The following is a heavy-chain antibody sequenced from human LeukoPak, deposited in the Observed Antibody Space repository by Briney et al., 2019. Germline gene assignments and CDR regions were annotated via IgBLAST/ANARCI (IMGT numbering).Heavy chain of an antibody. V-gene: IGHV3-7*01. D-gene: IGHD3-10*01. Sequence: PGGSLRLSCAASGFTFSSYWMTWVRQAPGKGLEWVANIKRDGSAKYYVDSVKGRFTISRDNAKNSLYLQMNSLRAEDTAVYYCARGGVNTMVRGVIRYYYMDVWGKGTTVTISS. J-gene: IGHJ6*03. CDR2: IKRDGSAK. CDR3: ARGGVNTMVRGVIRYYYMDV. CDR1: GFTFSSYW.